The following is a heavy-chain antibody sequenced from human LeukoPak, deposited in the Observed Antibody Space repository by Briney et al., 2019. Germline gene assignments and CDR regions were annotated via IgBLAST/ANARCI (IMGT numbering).Heavy chain of an antibody. V-gene: IGHV3-11*04. CDR1: GSTFSDYY. CDR2: ISSSGSTI. J-gene: IGHJ1*01. CDR3: AFPYYDSTLGYFQH. D-gene: IGHD3-22*01. Sequence: GGSLRLSCAASGSTFSDYYMSWIRQAPGKGLEWVSYISSSGSTIYYADSVKGRFTISRDNAKNSLYLQMNSLRAEDTAVYYCAFPYYDSTLGYFQHWGQGTLVTVSS.